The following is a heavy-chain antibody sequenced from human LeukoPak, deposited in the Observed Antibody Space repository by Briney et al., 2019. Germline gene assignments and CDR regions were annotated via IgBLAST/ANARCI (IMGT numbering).Heavy chain of an antibody. CDR3: ARAPARITMIVVVGDAFDI. V-gene: IGHV1-46*01. Sequence: ASVKVSCKASGYTFTSYYMHWVRQAPGQGLEWMGIINPSGGSTSYAQKFQGRVTITTDESTSTAYMELSSLRSEDTAVYYCARAPARITMIVVVGDAFDIWGQGTMVTVSS. D-gene: IGHD3-22*01. CDR2: INPSGGST. CDR1: GYTFTSYY. J-gene: IGHJ3*02.